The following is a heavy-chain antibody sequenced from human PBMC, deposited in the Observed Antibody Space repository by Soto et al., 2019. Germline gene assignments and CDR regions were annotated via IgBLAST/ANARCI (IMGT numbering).Heavy chain of an antibody. V-gene: IGHV3-23*01. J-gene: IGHJ2*01. CDR1: GFTFSTHA. CDR2: VDVGGGST. CDR3: ACYSGAAGGVACYN. D-gene: IGHD6-25*01. Sequence: EVQLLESGGGLVQPGGSLRLSCAASGFTFSTHAMIWVRQAPGKGLNWVSTVDVGGGSTYYTDSVKGRFTVSRDYSKYTDYLQLDSLTADDTAIYFCACYSGAAGGVACYNWGRGTMVTVAS.